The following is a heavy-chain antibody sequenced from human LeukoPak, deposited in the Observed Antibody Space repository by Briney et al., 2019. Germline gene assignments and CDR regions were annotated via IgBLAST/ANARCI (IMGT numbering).Heavy chain of an antibody. J-gene: IGHJ4*02. CDR2: INPSGGRT. V-gene: IGHV1-46*01. Sequence: ASVKVSCKASGYTFTSYYMHWVRQAPGQGLEWMGVINPSGGRTSYLQTFQGRVTMTRDTSTSTVYMELSSLRSEDTAVYYCARGDTVTTSFLVYWGQGTLVTVSS. CDR1: GYTFTSYY. D-gene: IGHD4-17*01. CDR3: ARGDTVTTSFLVY.